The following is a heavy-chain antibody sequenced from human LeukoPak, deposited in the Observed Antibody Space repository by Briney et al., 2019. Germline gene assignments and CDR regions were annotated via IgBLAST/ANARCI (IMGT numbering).Heavy chain of an antibody. J-gene: IGHJ6*03. CDR3: AKNGDRGAFCSGGTCYPYYYYYMDV. CDR1: GFTFSSYS. V-gene: IGHV3-23*01. Sequence: SGGSLRLSCAASGFTFSSYSMNWVRQAPGKGLEWVSAISGSGGSTYYADSVKGRFTISRDNSKNTLFLQINSLRAEDTAVYYCAKNGDRGAFCSGGTCYPYYYYYMDVWGKGTTVTISS. CDR2: ISGSGGST. D-gene: IGHD2-15*01.